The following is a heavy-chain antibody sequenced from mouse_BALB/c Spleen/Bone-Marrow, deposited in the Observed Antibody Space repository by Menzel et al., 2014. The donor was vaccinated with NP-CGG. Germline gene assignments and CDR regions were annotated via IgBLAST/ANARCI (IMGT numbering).Heavy chain of an antibody. J-gene: IGHJ2*01. CDR2: IYPGSGRT. Sequence: LQQSGSELVRPGASVKLSCKASGYTFTSYWMHWVRQRHGQGLEWIGNIYPGSGRTYYDEKFKNKVSLTVDTSSSTAYMHLSSLTSEDSAAYYCTRREGAYYGNYVGYFDYWGQGTTLTVSS. CDR1: GYTFTSYW. CDR3: TRREGAYYGNYVGYFDY. D-gene: IGHD2-10*01. V-gene: IGHV1S22*01.